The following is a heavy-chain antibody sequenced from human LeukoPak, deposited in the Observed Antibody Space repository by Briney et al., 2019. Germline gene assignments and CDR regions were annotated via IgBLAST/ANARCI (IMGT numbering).Heavy chain of an antibody. CDR1: GGTFSSYA. CDR2: IIPIFGTA. J-gene: IGHJ6*03. D-gene: IGHD2-15*01. Sequence: ASVKVSCKASGGTFSSYAISWVRQAPGQGLEWMGGIIPIFGTAKYAQEFQGRVTITADKSTSTAYMELSSLRSEDTAVYYCARGGGSLRRIDYYYYYYMDVWGKGTTVTDSS. CDR3: ARGGGSLRRIDYYYYYYMDV. V-gene: IGHV1-69*06.